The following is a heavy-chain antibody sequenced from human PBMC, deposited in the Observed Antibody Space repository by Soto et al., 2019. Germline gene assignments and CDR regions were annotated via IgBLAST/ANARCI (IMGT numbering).Heavy chain of an antibody. J-gene: IGHJ4*02. Sequence: GGPLRLSCAASGFTFSSYAMSWVRQAPGKGLEWVSAISGSGGSTYYADSVKGRFTISRDNSKNTLYLQMNSLRAEDTAVYYCAKDLASDCSGGSCYSRTGFGYWGQGTLVTVSS. CDR3: AKDLASDCSGGSCYSRTGFGY. D-gene: IGHD2-15*01. V-gene: IGHV3-23*01. CDR2: ISGSGGST. CDR1: GFTFSSYA.